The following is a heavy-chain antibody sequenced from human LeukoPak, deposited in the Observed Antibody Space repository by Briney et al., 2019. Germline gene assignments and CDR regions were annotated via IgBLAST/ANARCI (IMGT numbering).Heavy chain of an antibody. CDR2: INHSGST. Sequence: SETLSLTCAVYGGSFSGYYWSWIRQPPGKGLEWIGEINHSGSTNYNPSLKSRVTISVDTSKNQFSLKLSSVTAADTAVYYCARLNYYDSSGYYIYYYYYMDVWGKGTTVTISS. J-gene: IGHJ6*03. V-gene: IGHV4-34*01. CDR3: ARLNYYDSSGYYIYYYYYMDV. CDR1: GGSFSGYY. D-gene: IGHD3-22*01.